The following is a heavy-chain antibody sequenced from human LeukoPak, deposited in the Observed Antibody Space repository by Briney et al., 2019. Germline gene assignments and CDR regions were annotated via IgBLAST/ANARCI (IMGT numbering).Heavy chain of an antibody. CDR1: GGTFSSYA. V-gene: IGHV1-18*01. D-gene: IGHD3-9*01. CDR3: ARNPTKIYYDILTGSYYFDY. CDR2: ISAYNGNT. Sequence: GASVKVSCKASGGTFSSYAISWVRQAPGQGLEWMGWISAYNGNTNYAQKLQSRVTMTTDTSTSTAYMELRSLRSDDTAVYYCARNPTKIYYDILTGSYYFDYWGQGTLVTVSS. J-gene: IGHJ4*02.